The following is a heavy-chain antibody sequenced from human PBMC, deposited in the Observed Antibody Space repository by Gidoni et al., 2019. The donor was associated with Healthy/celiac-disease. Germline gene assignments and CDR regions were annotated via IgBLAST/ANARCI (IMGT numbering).Heavy chain of an antibody. J-gene: IGHJ5*02. Sequence: QVQLVHSGAEVKKPGAYVTVSCKASGYTFTSYYMHWVRQAPGQGLEWMGIINPSGGSTSYAQKFQGRVTMTRDTSTSTVYMELSSLRSEDTAVYYCAGARRAGGWFDPWGQGTLVTVSS. D-gene: IGHD1-26*01. V-gene: IGHV1-46*01. CDR2: INPSGGST. CDR1: GYTFTSYY. CDR3: AGARRAGGWFDP.